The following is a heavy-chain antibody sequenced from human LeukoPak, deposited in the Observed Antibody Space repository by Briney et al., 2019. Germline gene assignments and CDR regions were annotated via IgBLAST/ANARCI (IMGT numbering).Heavy chain of an antibody. Sequence: ASVKVSCKASGYTFTSYGINWVRQPPGQGLEWMGWISTYNGKTNYTQNLQGRVTMTTDKSTSTAYMELRSRRSDDTAVYYCAREVPYDSSVYYQPLDYWGQGTLVTVSS. D-gene: IGHD3-22*01. V-gene: IGHV1-18*01. CDR3: AREVPYDSSVYYQPLDY. CDR2: ISTYNGKT. J-gene: IGHJ4*02. CDR1: GYTFTSYG.